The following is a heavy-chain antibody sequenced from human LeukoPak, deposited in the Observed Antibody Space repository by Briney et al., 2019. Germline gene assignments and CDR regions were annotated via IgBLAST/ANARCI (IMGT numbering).Heavy chain of an antibody. J-gene: IGHJ6*04. V-gene: IGHV3-53*01. D-gene: IGHD3-10*02. CDR2: IYSAGST. CDR3: AELGITMIGGV. Sequence: GGSLRLSCAASGFTFSSYEMSWVRQAPGKGLEWVSFIYSAGSTHYSDSVKGRFTISIDNSKNTLYLQMNSLRAEDTAVYYCAELGITMIGGVWGKGTTVTISS. CDR1: GFTFSSYE.